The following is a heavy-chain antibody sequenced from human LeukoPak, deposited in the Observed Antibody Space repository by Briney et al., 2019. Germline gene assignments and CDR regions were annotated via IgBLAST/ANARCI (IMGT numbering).Heavy chain of an antibody. CDR2: INAGNGNT. J-gene: IGHJ1*01. V-gene: IGHV1-3*01. CDR3: ASAAAGTGEYFQH. CDR1: GYTFTSYA. D-gene: IGHD6-13*01. Sequence: GASVKVSCKASGYTFTSYAMHWVRQAPGQRLEWMGWINAGNGNTKYSQKFQGRVTITRDTSASTAYIELSSLRSEDTAVYYCASAAAGTGEYFQHWGQGTLVTVSS.